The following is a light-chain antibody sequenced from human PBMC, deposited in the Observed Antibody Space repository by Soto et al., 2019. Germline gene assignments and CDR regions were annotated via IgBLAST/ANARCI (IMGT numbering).Light chain of an antibody. CDR1: SSDVGSYNL. Sequence: QSALTQPASVSGSPGQSITISCTGTSSDVGSYNLVSWYHQHPGKAPKLMIYEVSYRPSGVSNRFSGSKSGNTASLTISGLQAEDEADYYCNSYTSSSTRVFGTGTKVTVL. CDR3: NSYTSSSTRV. J-gene: IGLJ1*01. V-gene: IGLV2-14*02. CDR2: EVS.